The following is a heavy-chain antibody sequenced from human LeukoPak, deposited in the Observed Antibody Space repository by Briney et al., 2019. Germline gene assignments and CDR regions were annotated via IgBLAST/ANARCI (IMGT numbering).Heavy chain of an antibody. CDR3: ARKREERDRKRPIQLWPRRNYGMDV. D-gene: IGHD5-18*01. CDR2: IYYSGST. CDR1: GGSISSSSYY. J-gene: IGHJ6*02. Sequence: SETLSLTCTVSGGSISSSSYYWGWIRQPPGKGLEWIGSIYYSGSTYYNPSLKSRVTISVDTSKNQFSLKLSSVTAADTAVYYCARKREERDRKRPIQLWPRRNYGMDVWGQGTTVTVSS. V-gene: IGHV4-39*01.